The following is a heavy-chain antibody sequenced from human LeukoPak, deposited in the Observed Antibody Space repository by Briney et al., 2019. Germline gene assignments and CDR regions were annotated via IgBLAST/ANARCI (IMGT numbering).Heavy chain of an antibody. J-gene: IGHJ4*02. Sequence: SETLSLTCAVYGGSFSGYYWSWIRQPPGKGLEWIGEINHSGSINYNPSLKSRVTISVDTSKNQFSLKLSSVTAADTAVYYCARGRGYYDSSGYIWGQGTLVIVSS. CDR2: INHSGSI. V-gene: IGHV4-34*01. D-gene: IGHD3-22*01. CDR1: GGSFSGYY. CDR3: ARGRGYYDSSGYI.